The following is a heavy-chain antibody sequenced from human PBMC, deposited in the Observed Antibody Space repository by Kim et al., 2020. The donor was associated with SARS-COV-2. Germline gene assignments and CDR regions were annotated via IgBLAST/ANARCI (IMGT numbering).Heavy chain of an antibody. CDR2: IIPIFGTA. CDR3: ARLYYDILTGYRQTPSTEKNEYYYYGMDV. J-gene: IGHJ6*02. D-gene: IGHD3-9*01. V-gene: IGHV1-69*13. CDR1: GGTFSSYA. Sequence: SVKVSCKASGGTFSSYAISWVRQAPGQGLEWMGGIIPIFGTANYAQKFQGRVTITADESTSTAYMELSSLRSEDTAVYYCARLYYDILTGYRQTPSTEKNEYYYYGMDVWGQGTTVTVSS.